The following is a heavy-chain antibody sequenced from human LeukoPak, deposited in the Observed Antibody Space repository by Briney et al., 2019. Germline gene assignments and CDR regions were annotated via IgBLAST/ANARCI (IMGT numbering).Heavy chain of an antibody. CDR3: ARDSGYCSSTGCYYFDC. CDR2: INPNSGDT. J-gene: IGHJ4*02. V-gene: IGHV1-2*02. Sequence: ASVKVSCKASGYTFTGYYMHWVRRAPGQGLEWMGWINPNSGDTNYAQRFQGRVTMTRDTSISTAYMDLSRLRSDDTAVYYCARDSGYCSSTGCYYFDCWGQGTLVTVSS. D-gene: IGHD2-2*01. CDR1: GYTFTGYY.